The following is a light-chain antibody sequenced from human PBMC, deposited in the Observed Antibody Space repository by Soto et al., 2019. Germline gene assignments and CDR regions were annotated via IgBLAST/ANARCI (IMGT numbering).Light chain of an antibody. CDR3: CSYAGSYTV. Sequence: QSALTQPRSVSGSPGQSVTISCTGTRSDVGGYNYVSWYQQHPGKAPKLMIYDLSKRPSGVPDRFSGSKSGNTASLTISGLQAEDEADYYCCSYAGSYTVFGGGTKVTVL. CDR2: DLS. V-gene: IGLV2-11*01. CDR1: RSDVGGYNY. J-gene: IGLJ3*02.